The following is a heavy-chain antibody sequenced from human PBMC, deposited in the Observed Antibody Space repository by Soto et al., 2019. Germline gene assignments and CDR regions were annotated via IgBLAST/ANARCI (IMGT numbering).Heavy chain of an antibody. CDR3: ARDGSGYQWYFDV. Sequence: QVQLQQSGPGLVKPSQTLSLICAISGDSVSSASATWSWIRQSPSGRLEWLGRTYYRSKWHNDYSVSVKSRIANLPYTSKNPLSLQLSSVTLEDTSVYFCARDGSGYQWYFDVWGRGSLVTVSS. J-gene: IGHJ2*01. D-gene: IGHD5-12*01. V-gene: IGHV6-1*01. CDR2: TYYRSKWHN. CDR1: GDSVSSASAT.